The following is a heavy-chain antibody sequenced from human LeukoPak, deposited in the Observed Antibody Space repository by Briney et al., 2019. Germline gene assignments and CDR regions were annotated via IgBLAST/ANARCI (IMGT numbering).Heavy chain of an antibody. D-gene: IGHD5-12*01. V-gene: IGHV3-23*01. CDR3: TTRLRNHFDY. J-gene: IGHJ4*02. CDR2: ISDGSRDT. Sequence: GGSLRLSCATSGFTFSSFTMNWVRQAPGKGLEWVSAISDGSRDTHYAGSVKGRFTISRDDSQNIVYLQMDSLRAEDTALYYCTTRLRNHFDYWGQGTQVTVSS. CDR1: GFTFSSFT.